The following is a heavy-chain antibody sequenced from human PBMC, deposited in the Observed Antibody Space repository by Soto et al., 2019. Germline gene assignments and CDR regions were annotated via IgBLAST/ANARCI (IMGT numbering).Heavy chain of an antibody. Sequence: ASVKLSCKDSGYNFTNNDVSWVRQATGQGIEWMGLMNPGSGDTGYAQKFQGRVTMTRDISIATAYMELSSLRSDDTAIYYCARMETFGSLNWFDSWGQGTLVTVSS. CDR2: MNPGSGDT. D-gene: IGHD3-16*01. J-gene: IGHJ5*01. V-gene: IGHV1-8*01. CDR1: GYNFTNND. CDR3: ARMETFGSLNWFDS.